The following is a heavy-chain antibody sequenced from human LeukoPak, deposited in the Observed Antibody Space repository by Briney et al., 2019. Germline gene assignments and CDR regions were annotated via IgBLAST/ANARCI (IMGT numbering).Heavy chain of an antibody. J-gene: IGHJ5*02. CDR1: GGTFSSYG. CDR3: ARGGGIATWFDP. CDR2: IIPIFGTA. V-gene: IGHV1-69*05. Sequence: SVKVSCKASGGTFSSYGISWVRQAPGQGLEWMGVIIPIFGTANYAQKFQGRVTMTRNTSISTAYMELSSLRSEDTAVYYCARGGGIATWFDPWGQGTLVTVSS. D-gene: IGHD6-13*01.